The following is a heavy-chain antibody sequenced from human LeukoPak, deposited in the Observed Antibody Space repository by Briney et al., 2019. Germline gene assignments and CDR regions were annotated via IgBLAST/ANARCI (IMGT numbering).Heavy chain of an antibody. D-gene: IGHD6-19*01. CDR1: GFTFSSYG. CDR3: AKGGQWGYYGMDV. J-gene: IGHJ6*02. V-gene: IGHV3-30*18. CDR2: ISYDGSNK. Sequence: GGSLRLSCAASGFTFSSYGMHWVRQAPGKGLEWVAVISYDGSNKYYADSVKGRFTISRDNSKNTLYLQMNSLRAEDTAVYYCAKGGQWGYYGMDVWGQGTTVTVSS.